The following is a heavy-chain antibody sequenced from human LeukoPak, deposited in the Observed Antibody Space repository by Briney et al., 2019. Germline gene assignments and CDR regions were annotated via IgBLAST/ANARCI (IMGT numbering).Heavy chain of an antibody. CDR2: IYSGGST. J-gene: IGHJ4*02. D-gene: IGHD2-15*01. CDR3: ARDSSGGSCYYDY. Sequence: GGSLRLSCAASGFTVSSNYMSWVRQAPGKGLEWVSAIYSGGSTYYADSVKGRFTISRDNSKNTLYLQMNSLRAEDTAVYYCARDSSGGSCYYDYWGQGTLVTVSS. CDR1: GFTVSSNY. V-gene: IGHV3-53*01.